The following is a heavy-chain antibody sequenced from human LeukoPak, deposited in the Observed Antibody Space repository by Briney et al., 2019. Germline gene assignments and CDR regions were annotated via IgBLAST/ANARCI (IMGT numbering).Heavy chain of an antibody. D-gene: IGHD3-16*01. J-gene: IGHJ4*02. Sequence: SETLSLTCTVSGGSISSYYWSWIRQPPGKGLEWIGYIYYSGSTNYNPSLKSRVTISVDTSKNQFSLKLSSVTAADTAVYYCARETPRLPNVDYWGQGTLVTVSS. V-gene: IGHV4-59*12. CDR1: GGSISSYY. CDR3: ARETPRLPNVDY. CDR2: IYYSGST.